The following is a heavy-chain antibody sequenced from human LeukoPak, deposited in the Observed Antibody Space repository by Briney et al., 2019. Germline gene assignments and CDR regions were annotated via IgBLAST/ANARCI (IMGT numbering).Heavy chain of an antibody. V-gene: IGHV3-30*02. J-gene: IGHJ6*03. CDR2: IRYDGSNK. Sequence: GGSLRLSCAASGFTFSSYGMHWVRQAPGKGLEWVAFIRYDGSNKYYADSVKGRFTISRDNSKNTLYLQMNSLRAEDTAVYYCAKRGEGLIVTHYYYYMDVWGKGTTVTVSS. D-gene: IGHD3-22*01. CDR1: GFTFSSYG. CDR3: AKRGEGLIVTHYYYYMDV.